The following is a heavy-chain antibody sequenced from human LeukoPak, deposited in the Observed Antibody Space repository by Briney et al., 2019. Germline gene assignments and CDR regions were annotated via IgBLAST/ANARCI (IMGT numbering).Heavy chain of an antibody. D-gene: IGHD5-18*01. CDR2: INHSGST. CDR1: GDSITSGSYY. V-gene: IGHV4-39*07. J-gene: IGHJ2*01. Sequence: PSETLSLTCTVSGDSITSGSYYWSWIRQPAGKGLDWIGGINHSGSTNYNPSLKSRVTISVDTSKDQFSLKLSSVTAADTAVYYCARVHMVTPWYFDLWGRGTLVTVSS. CDR3: ARVHMVTPWYFDL.